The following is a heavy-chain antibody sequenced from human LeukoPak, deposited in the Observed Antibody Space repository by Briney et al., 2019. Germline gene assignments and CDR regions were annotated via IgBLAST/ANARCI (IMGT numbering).Heavy chain of an antibody. J-gene: IGHJ3*02. CDR3: AKIRARYNWNDGAFDI. D-gene: IGHD1-1*01. Sequence: GGSLRLSCTASGFTFENYAMHWVRQAPGKGLEWVSLISWTGDSTYYADSVKGRFTISRDNSKNSLYLQMNSLRAEDTAVYYCAKIRARYNWNDGAFDIWGQGTMVTVSS. CDR1: GFTFENYA. CDR2: ISWTGDST. V-gene: IGHV3-43D*04.